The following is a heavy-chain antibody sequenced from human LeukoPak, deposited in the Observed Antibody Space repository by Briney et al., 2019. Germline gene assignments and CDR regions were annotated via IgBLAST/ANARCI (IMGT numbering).Heavy chain of an antibody. J-gene: IGHJ5*02. Sequence: ASVKVSCKTSGYTFTSYDINWVRQATGQGLEWMGWMNPKSGNTGYAQKFQGRVTMTRNTSTSTAYMELSSLRSEDTATYYCARTYYYDSSGNPNWFDPWGQGTLVTVSS. CDR2: MNPKSGNT. V-gene: IGHV1-8*01. CDR3: ARTYYYDSSGNPNWFDP. D-gene: IGHD3-22*01. CDR1: GYTFTSYD.